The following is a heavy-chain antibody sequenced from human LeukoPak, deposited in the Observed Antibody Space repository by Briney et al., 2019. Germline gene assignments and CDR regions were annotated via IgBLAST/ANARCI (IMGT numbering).Heavy chain of an antibody. V-gene: IGHV4-59*01. D-gene: IGHD3-3*01. CDR2: IYYSGST. Sequence: PSETLSLTCTVSGGSISSYYWSWIRQPPGKGLEWIGYIYYSGSTNYNPSLKSRVTISVDTSKNQFSLKLSSVTAADTAVYYCARVYDFWSGPPDYWGQGTLVTVSS. CDR1: GGSISSYY. J-gene: IGHJ4*02. CDR3: ARVYDFWSGPPDY.